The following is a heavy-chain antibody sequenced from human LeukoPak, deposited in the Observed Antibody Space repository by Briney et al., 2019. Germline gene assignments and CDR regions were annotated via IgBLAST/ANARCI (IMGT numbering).Heavy chain of an antibody. CDR3: ARPNYCDSGSPACY. Sequence: AASLKFSCKGAGYYFPSYWIGWLRQTPQKLLEWMGIIYPSDADTTYSPSFQGQVTISADKSISTAYLQWSSLKASDTAMYYCARPNYCDSGSPACYWGQGTLVTASS. CDR2: IYPSDADT. J-gene: IGHJ4*02. V-gene: IGHV5-51*01. CDR1: GYYFPSYW. D-gene: IGHD3-10*01.